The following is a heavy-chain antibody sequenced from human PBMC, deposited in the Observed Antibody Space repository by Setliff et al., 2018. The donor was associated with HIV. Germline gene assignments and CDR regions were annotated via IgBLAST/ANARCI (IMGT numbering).Heavy chain of an antibody. CDR2: INHSGST. Sequence: SETLXLTCAVYXXSFSGYYWSWIRQPPGKXXXWIGEINHSGSTNYNPSLKSRVTISVDTSKNQFSLKLSSVTXXXPAVYYCRRGRWWXIGPYDSRWSGXXXXXYWGQGTLVTVSS. V-gene: IGHV4-34*01. CDR1: XXSFSGYY. D-gene: IGHD3-3*01. CDR3: RRGRWWXIGPYDSRWSGXXXXXY. J-gene: IGHJ4*02.